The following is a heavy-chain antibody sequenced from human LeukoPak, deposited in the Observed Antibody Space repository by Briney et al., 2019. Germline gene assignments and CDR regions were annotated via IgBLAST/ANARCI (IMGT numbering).Heavy chain of an antibody. CDR2: IYPGDSDT. CDR3: ARRDSSGSYHDY. V-gene: IGHV5-51*01. CDR1: GYSFTSYW. J-gene: IGHJ4*02. D-gene: IGHD1-26*01. Sequence: GESLQISCKGSGYSFTSYWIGWVRPMPGKGLEWTGIIYPGDSDTRYSPSLQGQVTISADKSISTAYLQWSSLKASDTAMYYCARRDSSGSYHDYWGQGTLVTVSS.